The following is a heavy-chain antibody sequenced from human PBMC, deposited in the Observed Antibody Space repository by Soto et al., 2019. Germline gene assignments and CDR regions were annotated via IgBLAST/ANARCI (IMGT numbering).Heavy chain of an antibody. CDR2: ISLSSANI. V-gene: IGHV3-48*01. CDR1: XXXXXXYA. J-gene: IGHJ2*01. CDR3: XXXXXXXXXXXRYVXL. Sequence: EVQLVESGGGLVQPGGSLRLSCAASXXXXXXYAMDWVRQXPGQGLXWVSYISLSSANIHYADSVRGRFTVSRDNAKNSLYLQMNSLRAEDTAVXYCXXXXXXXXXXXRYVXLWGRGTLVTVSS.